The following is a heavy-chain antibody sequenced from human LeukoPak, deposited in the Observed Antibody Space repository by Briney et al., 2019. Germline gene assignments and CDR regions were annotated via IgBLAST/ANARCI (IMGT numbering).Heavy chain of an antibody. D-gene: IGHD3-22*01. J-gene: IGHJ4*02. V-gene: IGHV1-46*01. CDR3: ARVYYDSSGYYAFDY. CDR2: INPSGGST. Sequence: ASVKVSCKASGYTFTSYYMHWVRQAPGQGLEWMGIINPSGGSTSYAQKFQGRVTMTRDTSTSTAYMELSSLRSEDTAVYYCARVYYDSSGYYAFDYWGQGTLVTVSS. CDR1: GYTFTSYY.